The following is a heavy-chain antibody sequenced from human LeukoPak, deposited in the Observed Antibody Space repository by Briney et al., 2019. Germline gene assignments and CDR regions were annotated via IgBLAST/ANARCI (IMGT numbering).Heavy chain of an antibody. J-gene: IGHJ4*02. CDR1: GDSISSGASY. D-gene: IGHD2-2*01. V-gene: IGHV4-30-4*01. CDR3: ARGRYCSSTSCSWKYYFDY. CDR2: IYHSGST. Sequence: SETLSLTCTVSGDSISSGASYWSWIRRPPGEGLEWIGYIYHSGSTYYNPSLKSRVTISVDRSKNQFSLKLSSVTAADTAVYYCARGRYCSSTSCSWKYYFDYWGQGTLVTVSS.